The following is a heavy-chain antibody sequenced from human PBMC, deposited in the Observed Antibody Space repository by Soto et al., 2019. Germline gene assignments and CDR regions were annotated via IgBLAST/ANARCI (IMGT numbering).Heavy chain of an antibody. CDR2: IYYSGST. Sequence: PSETLSLTCTVSGGSISSGGYYWSWIRQHPGKGLEWIGYIYYSGSTYYNPSLKSRVTISVDTSKNQFSLKLSSVTAADTAVYYRARDGAGSGYDAFDIWGQGTMVTVSS. V-gene: IGHV4-31*03. CDR1: GGSISSGGYY. CDR3: ARDGAGSGYDAFDI. J-gene: IGHJ3*02. D-gene: IGHD3-10*01.